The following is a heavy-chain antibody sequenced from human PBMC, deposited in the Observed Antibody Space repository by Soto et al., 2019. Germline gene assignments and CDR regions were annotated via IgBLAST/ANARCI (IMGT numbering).Heavy chain of an antibody. CDR3: ARDDTGSGVNNDYYYAMDA. CDR2: VIPMFGEA. J-gene: IGHJ6*02. D-gene: IGHD3-10*01. V-gene: IGHV1-69*18. Sequence: QVHLVQSGAEVKKSGSSVKVSCKASGGTVNKYVVVWVRQAPGQGLEWMGKVIPMFGEADYAHKIQGRVTINADESTNTVYMEVSGLRPDDTAVYYCARDDTGSGVNNDYYYAMDAWCQGTTVTVSS. CDR1: GGTVNKYV.